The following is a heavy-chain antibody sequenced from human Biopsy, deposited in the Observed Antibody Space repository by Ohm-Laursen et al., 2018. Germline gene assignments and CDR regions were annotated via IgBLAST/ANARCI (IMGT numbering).Heavy chain of an antibody. CDR3: ARGSGYFKLDV. CDR1: GESSSGYF. D-gene: IGHD5-12*01. J-gene: IGHJ6*02. V-gene: IGHV4-34*01. Sequence: PSETLSLTCAVNGESSSGYFWNWIRQPPGKGLEWIGEINQSGSTKYNPSPKRRATLSSDSSNSQFSLRLTSVTAADTAIYYCARGSGYFKLDVWGQGTAVTVSS. CDR2: INQSGST.